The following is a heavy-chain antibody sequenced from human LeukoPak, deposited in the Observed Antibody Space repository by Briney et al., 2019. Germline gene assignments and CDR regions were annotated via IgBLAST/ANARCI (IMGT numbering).Heavy chain of an antibody. Sequence: PSETLSLTCTVSGGSISSYYWSWIRQPPGKGLEWIAYISDIGSINYNPSLKSRVTISLDTSKNQFSLKLSSVTAADTAVYYCARETRFEYYYDSSGYYGNWGQGTLVTVSS. CDR3: ARETRFEYYYDSSGYYGN. J-gene: IGHJ4*02. D-gene: IGHD3-22*01. V-gene: IGHV4-59*12. CDR1: GGSISSYY. CDR2: ISDIGSI.